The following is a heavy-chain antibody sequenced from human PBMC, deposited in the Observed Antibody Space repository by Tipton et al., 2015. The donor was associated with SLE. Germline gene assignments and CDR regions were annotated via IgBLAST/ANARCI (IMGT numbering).Heavy chain of an antibody. D-gene: IGHD5-12*01. J-gene: IGHJ5*02. CDR1: GGSISSDDYY. Sequence: TLSLTCTVSGGSISSDDYYWTWIRQHPGKGLEWIGHMSYSGSTYYNPSLKGRITISVDTSKNHFSLKLSSVTAADTAVYYCARGGVGGYDSFDPWGQGPLVTVSS. CDR3: ARGGVGGYDSFDP. V-gene: IGHV4-31*03. CDR2: MSYSGST.